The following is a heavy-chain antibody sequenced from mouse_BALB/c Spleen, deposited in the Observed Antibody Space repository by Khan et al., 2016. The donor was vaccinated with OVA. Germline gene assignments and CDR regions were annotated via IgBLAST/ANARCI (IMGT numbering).Heavy chain of an antibody. CDR1: GFNFKDTY. CDR2: IDPADGKT. CDR3: GRCFSHLYGNGWFVY. V-gene: IGHV14-3*02. D-gene: IGHD1-2*01. Sequence: VQLQQSGAELVKPGASVKLSCTASGFNFKDTYIHWVKQRPEQGLEWIGRIDPADGKTEYDQKFQDKATLTADTSSNTAYLQLSILTSEDTAGYYGGRCFSHLYGNGWFVYWGQGTLVTVSA. J-gene: IGHJ3*01.